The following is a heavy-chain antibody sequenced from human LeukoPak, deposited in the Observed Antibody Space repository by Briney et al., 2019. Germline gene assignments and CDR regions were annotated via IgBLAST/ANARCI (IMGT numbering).Heavy chain of an antibody. V-gene: IGHV4-34*01. CDR1: GGSFSGYY. CDR3: ARPEGISGLFDY. Sequence: SETLSLTCAVYGGSFSGYYWSWIRQPPGKGLEWIGSIYYSGSTYYNPSLKSRVTISVDTSKNQFSLKLSSVTAADTAVYYCARPEGISGLFDYWGQGTLVTVSS. CDR2: IYYSGST. D-gene: IGHD5/OR15-5a*01. J-gene: IGHJ4*02.